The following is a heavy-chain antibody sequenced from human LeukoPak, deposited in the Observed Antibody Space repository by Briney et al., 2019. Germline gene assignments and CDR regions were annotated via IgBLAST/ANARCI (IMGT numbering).Heavy chain of an antibody. J-gene: IGHJ4*02. CDR2: IYHSGST. Sequence: SETLSLTCAVSGGSISSGGYSWSWIRQPPGKGLEWIGYIYHSGSTYYNPSLKSRVTISVDRSKNQFSLKLSSVTAADTAVYYCARGQPYSHGYSASYWGQGTLVTVSS. D-gene: IGHD5-18*01. CDR1: GGSISSGGYS. CDR3: ARGQPYSHGYSASY. V-gene: IGHV4-30-2*01.